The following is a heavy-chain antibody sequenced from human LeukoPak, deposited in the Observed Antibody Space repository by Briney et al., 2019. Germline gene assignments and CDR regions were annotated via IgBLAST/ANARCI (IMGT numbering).Heavy chain of an antibody. CDR2: IYYSGST. Sequence: SETLSLTCIVSGDSVSGYYWNWIRQPPGKGLEWIGYIYYSGSTNYNPSLKSRVTISVDTSKNQFSLKLSSVTAADTAVYYCAREYCSGGSCYLSYFDYWGQGTLVTVSS. J-gene: IGHJ4*02. CDR1: GDSVSGYY. CDR3: AREYCSGGSCYLSYFDY. D-gene: IGHD2-15*01. V-gene: IGHV4-59*02.